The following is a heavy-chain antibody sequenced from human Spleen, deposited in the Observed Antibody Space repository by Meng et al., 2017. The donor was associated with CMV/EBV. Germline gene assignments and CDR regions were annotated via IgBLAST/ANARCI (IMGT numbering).Heavy chain of an antibody. J-gene: IGHJ5*02. V-gene: IGHV3-21*01. Sequence: GESLKISCAASGFTFSSYSMNWVRQAPGKGLEWVSSISSSSSYIYYADSVKGRFTISRDNAKNSLYLQMNSLRAEDTAVYYCARSEDPYYDILTGYAPHWFDPWGQGTLVTVSS. CDR1: GFTFSSYS. CDR2: ISSSSSYI. D-gene: IGHD3-9*01. CDR3: ARSEDPYYDILTGYAPHWFDP.